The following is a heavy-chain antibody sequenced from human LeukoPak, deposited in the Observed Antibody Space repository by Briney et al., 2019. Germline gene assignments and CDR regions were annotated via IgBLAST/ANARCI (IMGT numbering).Heavy chain of an antibody. D-gene: IGHD3-10*01. V-gene: IGHV3-30*18. CDR3: AKEYGSGSYYNTFDY. CDR1: GFTFSSYG. Sequence: PGGSLRLSCAASGFTFSSYGMHWVRQAPGKGLEWVAVISYDGSNKYYADSVKGRFTIYRDNSKNTLYLQMNSLRAEDTAVYYCAKEYGSGSYYNTFDYWGQGTLVTVSS. CDR2: ISYDGSNK. J-gene: IGHJ4*02.